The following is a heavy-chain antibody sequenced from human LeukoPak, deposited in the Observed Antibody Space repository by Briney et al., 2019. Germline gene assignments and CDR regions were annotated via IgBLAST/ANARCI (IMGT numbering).Heavy chain of an antibody. CDR1: GFTFNIAW. CDR2: IKTQIAGGTT. CDR3: ATSQQLLNYAYDF. Sequence: GGSLRLSCAASGFTFNIAWMTWVRPAPGKWLEWVGRIKTQIAGGTTDYAAPVKGRFTISRDDSKNTLYLQMNSLKTEDTGVYYCATSQQLLNYAYDFWGQGTMVTVSS. V-gene: IGHV3-15*01. D-gene: IGHD2-2*01. J-gene: IGHJ3*01.